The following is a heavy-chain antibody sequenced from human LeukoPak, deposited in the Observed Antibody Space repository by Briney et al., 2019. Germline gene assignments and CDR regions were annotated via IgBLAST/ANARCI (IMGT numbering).Heavy chain of an antibody. CDR3: ANNYYNSSGYYHFDY. CDR1: GFTFSSYA. J-gene: IGHJ4*02. D-gene: IGHD3-22*01. CDR2: ISGSGGIT. Sequence: PGGSLRLSCAASGFTFSSYAMSWVRQAPGKGLEWVSTISGSGGITYYADSVKGRFTTSRDNSKNTLYLQMNSLRAEDTAVYYCANNYYNSSGYYHFDYWGQGTLVAVSS. V-gene: IGHV3-23*01.